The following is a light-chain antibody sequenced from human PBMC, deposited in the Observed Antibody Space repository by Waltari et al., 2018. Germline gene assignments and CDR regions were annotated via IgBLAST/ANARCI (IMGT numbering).Light chain of an antibody. CDR3: QQYYTTPWT. V-gene: IGKV4-1*01. J-gene: IGKJ1*01. CDR2: WAS. Sequence: DIVMTQSPDSLAVSLGERATINCESSQIVLYSSNNKKYLAWYQQKPGQPPKLLIYWASTRDSGVPDRFSGSGSGTDFTLSISSLQAEDVAFYYCQQYYTTPWTFGQGTKVEIK. CDR1: QIVLYSSNNKKY.